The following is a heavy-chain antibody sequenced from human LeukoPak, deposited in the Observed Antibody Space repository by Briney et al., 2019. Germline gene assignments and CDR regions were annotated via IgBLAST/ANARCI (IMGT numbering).Heavy chain of an antibody. V-gene: IGHV3-7*01. Sequence: GGSLRLSCAASGFTFSSYGMHWVRQAPGKGLEWVANTKQDGSEKYYVDSVKGRFTISRDNAKNSLYLQMNSLRAEDTAVYYCASYYGDYACDYWGQGTLVTVSS. D-gene: IGHD4-17*01. J-gene: IGHJ4*02. CDR2: TKQDGSEK. CDR3: ASYYGDYACDY. CDR1: GFTFSSYG.